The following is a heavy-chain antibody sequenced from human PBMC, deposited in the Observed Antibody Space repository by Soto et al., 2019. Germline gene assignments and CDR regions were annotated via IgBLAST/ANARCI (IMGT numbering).Heavy chain of an antibody. Sequence: ASVKVSCKASGYPFPSYDINWVRQATGPGLEWMGWMNPNSGNTGYAQKFQGRVTMTRNTSISTAYMELSSLRSEDTAVYYCAREIPLKNPKGDCRYYGIDVWGPGTTVTVSS. J-gene: IGHJ6*02. D-gene: IGHD2-21*02. CDR3: AREIPLKNPKGDCRYYGIDV. V-gene: IGHV1-8*01. CDR2: MNPNSGNT. CDR1: GYPFPSYD.